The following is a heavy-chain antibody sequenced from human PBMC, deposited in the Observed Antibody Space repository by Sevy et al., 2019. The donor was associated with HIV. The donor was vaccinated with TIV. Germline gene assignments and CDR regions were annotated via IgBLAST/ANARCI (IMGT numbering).Heavy chain of an antibody. Sequence: ASVKVSCKASGYTFTSYGISWVRQAPGQGLEWMGWISAYNGNTNYAQKLQGRVTMTTDTSTSTAYMELRSLRSDDTAVYYCARDTVGATRKKDDYYYYGMDVWGQGTTVTVSS. CDR3: ARDTVGATRKKDDYYYYGMDV. D-gene: IGHD1-26*01. CDR2: ISAYNGNT. J-gene: IGHJ6*02. CDR1: GYTFTSYG. V-gene: IGHV1-18*01.